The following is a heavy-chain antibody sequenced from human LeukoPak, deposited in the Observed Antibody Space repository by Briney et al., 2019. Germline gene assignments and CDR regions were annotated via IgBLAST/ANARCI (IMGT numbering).Heavy chain of an antibody. V-gene: IGHV3-74*01. CDR3: ARYSSGWPGYFDY. D-gene: IGHD6-25*01. J-gene: IGHJ4*02. CDR2: IYGDGSRI. CDR1: GFTFSRHW. Sequence: GGSLRLSCAASGFTFSRHWMHWVRQAPGKGLVWVSRIYGDGSRISYADSVKGRFTTSRDNAKNSLYLQMNSLRAEDTAVYYCARYSSGWPGYFDYWGQGTLVTVSS.